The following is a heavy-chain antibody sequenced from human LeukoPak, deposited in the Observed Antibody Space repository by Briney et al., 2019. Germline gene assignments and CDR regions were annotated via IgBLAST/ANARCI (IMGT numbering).Heavy chain of an antibody. Sequence: SVKVSCKASGGTFSSYAISWVRQAPGQGLEWMGGIIPIFGTANYAQKFQGRVTITADKSTSTAYMELSSLRSEDTAVYYCARDVRGGCSGGSCYEQYFDYWGQGTLVTVSS. J-gene: IGHJ4*02. CDR1: GGTFSSYA. CDR3: ARDVRGGCSGGSCYEQYFDY. V-gene: IGHV1-69*06. CDR2: IIPIFGTA. D-gene: IGHD2-15*01.